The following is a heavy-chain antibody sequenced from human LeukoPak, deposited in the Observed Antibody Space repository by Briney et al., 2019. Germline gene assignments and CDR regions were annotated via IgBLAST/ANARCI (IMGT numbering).Heavy chain of an antibody. CDR2: ISAYNGNT. CDR3: ARDLLIGDRRRYYFDY. Sequence: GASVKVSCKASGGTFTSYGISWVRQAPGQGLEWMGWISAYNGNTNYAQKLQGRVTMTTDTSTSTAYMELRSLRSDDTAVYYCARDLLIGDRRRYYFDYWGQGTLVTVSS. D-gene: IGHD2-15*01. V-gene: IGHV1-18*01. J-gene: IGHJ4*02. CDR1: GGTFTSYG.